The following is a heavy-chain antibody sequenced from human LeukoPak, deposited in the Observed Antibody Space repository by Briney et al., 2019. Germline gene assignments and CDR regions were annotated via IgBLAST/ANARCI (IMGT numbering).Heavy chain of an antibody. D-gene: IGHD3-22*01. CDR2: FDPEDGET. V-gene: IGHV1-24*01. CDR3: ARDLIGSRSSYSSGAWDY. CDR1: GYTLTELS. J-gene: IGHJ4*02. Sequence: ASVKVSCKVSGYTLTELSMHWVRQAPGKGLEWMGGFDPEDGETIYAQKFQGRVTMTEDTSTDTAYMELSSLRSEDTAVYYCARDLIGSRSSYSSGAWDYWGQGTLVTVSS.